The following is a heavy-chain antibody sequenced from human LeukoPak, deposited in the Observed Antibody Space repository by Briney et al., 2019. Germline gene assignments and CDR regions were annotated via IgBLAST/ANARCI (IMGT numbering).Heavy chain of an antibody. V-gene: IGHV3-11*04. CDR1: GLTFSDYY. J-gene: IGHJ3*02. CDR2: ITSSGSTI. D-gene: IGHD4-17*01. Sequence: PGGPLLLYSAVSGLTFSDYYMSWIRQAPPKGLAWVSYITSSGSTIYYADCVMGRFTISRDEAKNSLYLKMNSGRAWVTVVQCCARDRYGARAFDIWDKGIMVTVSS. CDR3: ARDRYGARAFDI.